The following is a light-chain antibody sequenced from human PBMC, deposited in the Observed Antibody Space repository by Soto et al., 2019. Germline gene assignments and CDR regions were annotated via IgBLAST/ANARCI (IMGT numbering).Light chain of an antibody. Sequence: DIQMTQSPSSLSASVGDRVTITCRASQSIVTYLNWYLQKPGKAPKLLIYAASNSQSGVPSRFSGSGSGTDFTLTISSLQPEDCATYFCQQSYSTPPWTFDQGTKVEIK. V-gene: IGKV1-39*01. CDR2: AAS. J-gene: IGKJ1*01. CDR3: QQSYSTPPWT. CDR1: QSIVTY.